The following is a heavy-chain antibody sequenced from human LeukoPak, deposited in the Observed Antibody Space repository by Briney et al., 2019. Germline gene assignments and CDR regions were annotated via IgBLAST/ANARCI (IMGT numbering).Heavy chain of an antibody. V-gene: IGHV3-15*01. CDR2: IKSKTDGGTT. Sequence: GGSLRLSCAASGFTFSHAWMSWVRQAPGKGLEWVGRIKSKTDGGTTDYAAPVKGRFTISRDDSKNTLYLQMNSLKSEDTAVYHCPTIRGYTSSWPFDYWGQGALVTVSS. CDR1: GFTFSHAW. D-gene: IGHD6-13*01. CDR3: PTIRGYTSSWPFDY. J-gene: IGHJ4*02.